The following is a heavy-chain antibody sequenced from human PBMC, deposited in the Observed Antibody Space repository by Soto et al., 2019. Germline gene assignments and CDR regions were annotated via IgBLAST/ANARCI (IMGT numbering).Heavy chain of an antibody. V-gene: IGHV1-18*01. CDR3: ARDQDAYTYAYAY. J-gene: IGHJ4*02. CDR1: GYRFRYYG. D-gene: IGHD5-18*01. Sequence: QIQLVQSGAAVKKPGASVKVSCKASGYRFRYYGISWVRQAPGQGLEWMGWVSAYNDNTKYSQKVQGRVTMTADTSSTTAYMELRDLASDDTAVYYCARDQDAYTYAYAYWGQGTLVTVSS. CDR2: VSAYNDNT.